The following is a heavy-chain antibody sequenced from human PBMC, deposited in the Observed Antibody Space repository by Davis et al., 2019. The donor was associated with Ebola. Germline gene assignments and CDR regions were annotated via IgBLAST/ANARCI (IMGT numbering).Heavy chain of an antibody. J-gene: IGHJ4*02. CDR3: ATQVPDPYDGGASSVYFDN. Sequence: GESLKISCATSGFTFSSFGMSWVRQAPGKGLEWVAVVSFDGTQEDYADSVKGRFTISRDNSKNTMYLQINNLRVDDRAIYYCATQVPDPYDGGASSVYFDNWGQGTLVTVSS. D-gene: IGHD4-23*01. V-gene: IGHV3-33*08. CDR2: VSFDGTQE. CDR1: GFTFSSFG.